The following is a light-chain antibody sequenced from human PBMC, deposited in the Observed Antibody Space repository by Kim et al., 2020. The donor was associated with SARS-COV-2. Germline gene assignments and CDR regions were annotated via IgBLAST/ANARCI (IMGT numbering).Light chain of an antibody. CDR3: QKYGSSPKYT. V-gene: IGKV3-20*01. CDR1: QSVSSSY. J-gene: IGKJ2*01. Sequence: EIVLTRSPGTLSLSPGERATLSCRASQSVSSSYLAWYQQKPGQAPRLLIYGASSRATGIPDRFSGSGSGTDFTLTISRLEPEDFAVYYCQKYGSSPKYTFGQGTKLEI. CDR2: GAS.